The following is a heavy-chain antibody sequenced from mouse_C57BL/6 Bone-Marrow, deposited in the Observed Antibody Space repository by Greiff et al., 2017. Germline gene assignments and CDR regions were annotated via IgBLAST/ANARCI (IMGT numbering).Heavy chain of an antibody. CDR1: GFTFSDYG. D-gene: IGHD2-4*01. Sequence: EVQLVESGGGLVKPGGSLKLSCAASGFTFSDYGMHWVRQAPEKGLEWVAYISSGSSTISYADTVKGRFTISRDNAKNTLFLQMTSLRSEETAMYYCARRLGYAMDYWGQGTSVTVSS. CDR3: ARRLGYAMDY. V-gene: IGHV5-17*01. CDR2: ISSGSSTI. J-gene: IGHJ4*01.